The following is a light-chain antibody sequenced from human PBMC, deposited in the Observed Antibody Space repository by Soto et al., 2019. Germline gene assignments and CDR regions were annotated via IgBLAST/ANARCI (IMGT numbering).Light chain of an antibody. CDR2: AAS. J-gene: IGKJ1*01. CDR1: QGISSG. CDR3: QHYNSYSEA. Sequence: IQMTQSPSSVSASVGDRVSTTCRASQGISSGLAWYQQKPGKPPKPLIYAASSLQSGVPSRSSGSGSGTEFTLTISSLQPDDVATYYCQHYNSYSEAFGQGTKVDIK. V-gene: IGKV1D-16*01.